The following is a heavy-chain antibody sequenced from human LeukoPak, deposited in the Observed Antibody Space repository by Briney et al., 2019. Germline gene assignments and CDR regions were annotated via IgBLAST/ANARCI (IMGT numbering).Heavy chain of an antibody. CDR1: GFVVSSNY. CDR3: AKDTRITMVRGDDAFDI. D-gene: IGHD3-10*01. J-gene: IGHJ3*02. Sequence: GGSLRLSCAASGFVVSSNYMTWVRQAPGKGLEWVSAISGSGGSTYYADSVRGRFTISRDNSKNTLYLQMNSLRAEDTAVYYCAKDTRITMVRGDDAFDIWGQGTMVTVSS. CDR2: ISGSGGST. V-gene: IGHV3-23*01.